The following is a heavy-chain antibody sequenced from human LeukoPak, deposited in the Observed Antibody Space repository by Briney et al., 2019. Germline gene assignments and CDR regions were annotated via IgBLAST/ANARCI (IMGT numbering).Heavy chain of an antibody. CDR2: IGYSGSTI. CDR1: GFTFSSYS. V-gene: IGHV3-48*02. Sequence: GRSLRLSCAASGFTFSSYSMNWVRQAPGKGLEWVSYIGYSGSTIYYADSVKGRFTISRDNAKNSLSLQMNSLRDEDTAVYYCARDQDYAFDYWGQGTLVTVSS. CDR3: ARDQDYAFDY. J-gene: IGHJ4*02. D-gene: IGHD3-16*01.